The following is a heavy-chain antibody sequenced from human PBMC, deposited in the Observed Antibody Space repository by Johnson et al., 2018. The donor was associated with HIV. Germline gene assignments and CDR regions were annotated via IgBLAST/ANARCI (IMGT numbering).Heavy chain of an antibody. J-gene: IGHJ3*02. CDR1: GFTVSNNY. CDR2: ISYDGSNK. CDR3: ARAGVVFSTASHDAFDI. V-gene: IGHV3-30-3*01. D-gene: IGHD2-21*01. Sequence: QVQLVESGGALVQPGGSLRLSCAASGFTVSNNYMSWIRQAPGKGLEWVAVISYDGSNKYYADSVKGRFTISRDNSKNTLYLQMNSRRAEDTAVYYCARAGVVFSTASHDAFDIWGQGTMVTVSS.